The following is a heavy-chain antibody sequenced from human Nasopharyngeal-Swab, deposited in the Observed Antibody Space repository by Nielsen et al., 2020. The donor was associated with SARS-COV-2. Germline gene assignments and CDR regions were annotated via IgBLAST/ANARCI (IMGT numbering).Heavy chain of an antibody. CDR1: GFTFSSYS. CDR3: ARDITVDDFWSTYVPGGGY. V-gene: IGHV3-21*01. J-gene: IGHJ4*02. CDR2: ISGSSGYI. D-gene: IGHD3-3*01. Sequence: GGSLRLSCTASGFTFSSYSMNWVRQAPGKGLEWVSSISGSSGYIYYADSVKGRFTISRDNAKNSLYLQMNSLRAEDTAVYYCARDITVDDFWSTYVPGGGYWGQGTLVTVSS.